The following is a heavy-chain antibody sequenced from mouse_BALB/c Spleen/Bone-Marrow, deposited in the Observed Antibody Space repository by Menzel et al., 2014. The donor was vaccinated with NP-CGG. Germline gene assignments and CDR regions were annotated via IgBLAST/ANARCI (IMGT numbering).Heavy chain of an antibody. CDR1: GFTFSDYG. J-gene: IGHJ4*01. D-gene: IGHD2-1*01. CDR3: ATIYYGNSYAMDY. Sequence: EVKLVESGGGLVQPGGSRKLSCAASGFTFSDYGMAWVRQAPGKGPEWVAFISNLAYSIYYADTVTGRFTISRENAKNTLYLEMSSLRSEDTAMYYCATIYYGNSYAMDYRGQGTSVTVSS. CDR2: ISNLAYSI. V-gene: IGHV5-15*02.